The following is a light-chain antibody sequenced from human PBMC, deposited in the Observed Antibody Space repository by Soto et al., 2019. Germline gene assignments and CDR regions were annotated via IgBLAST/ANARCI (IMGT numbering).Light chain of an antibody. CDR1: SSDVGSYNL. V-gene: IGLV2-23*01. Sequence: QSVLTQPASVSGSPGQSITISCTGSSSDVGSYNLVSWHQQYPGKAPKLMIYEGSKRPSGASNRFSGSKSGNTASLTISGLQAEDEADYYCCSYAGRSTLVFGGGTKLTVL. J-gene: IGLJ3*02. CDR2: EGS. CDR3: CSYAGRSTLV.